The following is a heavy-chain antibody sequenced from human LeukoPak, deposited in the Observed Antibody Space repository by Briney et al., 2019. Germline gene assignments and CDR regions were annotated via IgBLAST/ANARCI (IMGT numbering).Heavy chain of an antibody. Sequence: GGSLRLSCTASGFTFGDYAMSWVRQAPGKGLEWVGVIRNKAYGGTTEYAASVKGRFTISRDDSKSITYLQMNSMKTEDTAVYYCTREKTYSSSWYYYYYYGMDVWGQGTTVTVSS. J-gene: IGHJ6*02. V-gene: IGHV3-49*04. CDR3: TREKTYSSSWYYYYYYGMDV. CDR1: GFTFGDYA. CDR2: IRNKAYGGTT. D-gene: IGHD6-13*01.